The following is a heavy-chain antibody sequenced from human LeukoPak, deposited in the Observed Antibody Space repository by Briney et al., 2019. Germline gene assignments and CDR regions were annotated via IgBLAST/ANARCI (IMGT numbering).Heavy chain of an antibody. CDR2: IYYSGSI. CDR1: GGSIRSSSYY. D-gene: IGHD6-19*01. J-gene: IGHJ4*02. Sequence: PSETLSLTCTVSGGSIRSSSYYWGWIRQPPGKGLEWIGSIYYSGSIYYNPSLKSRVTISIDMSKSQFSLKLSSVTAADTAVYYCARGLIAVAGGFDYWGQGTLVTVSS. CDR3: ARGLIAVAGGFDY. V-gene: IGHV4-39*07.